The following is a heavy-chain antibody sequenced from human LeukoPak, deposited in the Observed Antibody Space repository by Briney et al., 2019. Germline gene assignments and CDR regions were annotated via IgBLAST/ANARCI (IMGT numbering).Heavy chain of an antibody. D-gene: IGHD2-2*01. Sequence: EASVKVSCKASGGTFSSYVISWVRQAPGQGLEWMGGIIPIFGTANYAQKFQGRVTITTDESTSTAYMELSSLRSEDTAVYYCARDSLNDCSSTSCPRDFQHWGQGTLVTVSS. V-gene: IGHV1-69*05. J-gene: IGHJ1*01. CDR1: GGTFSSYV. CDR2: IIPIFGTA. CDR3: ARDSLNDCSSTSCPRDFQH.